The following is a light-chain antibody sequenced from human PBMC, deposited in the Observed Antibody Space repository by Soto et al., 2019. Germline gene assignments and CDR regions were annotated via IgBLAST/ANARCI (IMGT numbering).Light chain of an antibody. CDR3: QQSYTTPWT. CDR2: AAS. Sequence: DIQMTQSPSSLSASVGDRVTITCRASQSITSYLNWYQQKPGKAPNLLIYAASSLQSGVPSRFSGSGSGTDFTLTISSLQPEDFATYSCQQSYTTPWTFGLGTKVDIK. V-gene: IGKV1-39*01. J-gene: IGKJ1*01. CDR1: QSITSY.